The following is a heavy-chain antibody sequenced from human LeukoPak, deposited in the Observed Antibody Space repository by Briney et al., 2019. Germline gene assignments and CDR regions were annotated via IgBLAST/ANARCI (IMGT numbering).Heavy chain of an antibody. CDR1: EFTFSSYA. D-gene: IGHD3-10*01. Sequence: GGSLRLSCAASEFTFSSYAMSWVRQTPGKGLEWVSAISGSGGTTYYPDSVKGRFTISRDNSKNTLYLQMNSLRAEDTAAYYCAKGGYYYDYWGQGTLVTVSS. V-gene: IGHV3-23*01. CDR3: AKGGYYYDY. J-gene: IGHJ4*02. CDR2: ISGSGGTT.